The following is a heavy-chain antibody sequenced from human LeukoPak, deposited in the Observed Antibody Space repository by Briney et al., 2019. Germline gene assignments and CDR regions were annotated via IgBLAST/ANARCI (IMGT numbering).Heavy chain of an antibody. J-gene: IGHJ4*02. Sequence: GGSLRLSCAASAFTVSSNYMSWVRQAPGKGLEWVSGIYSGGSTYYADSVKGRFTIFRDNSKNTLYLQMNSLRAEDTAVYYCASPKYGDYVGLDYWGQGTLVTVSS. V-gene: IGHV3-53*01. CDR1: AFTVSSNY. CDR3: ASPKYGDYVGLDY. D-gene: IGHD4-17*01. CDR2: IYSGGST.